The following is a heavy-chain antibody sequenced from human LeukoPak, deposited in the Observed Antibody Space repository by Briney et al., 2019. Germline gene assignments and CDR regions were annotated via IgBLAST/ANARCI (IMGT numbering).Heavy chain of an antibody. CDR3: AREFYDSSVAWYFDL. D-gene: IGHD3-22*01. J-gene: IGHJ2*01. V-gene: IGHV1-46*01. Sequence: ASVKVSCKASGYTFTSYYMHWVRQAPGQGLEWMGIINPSGGSTSYAQKFQGRATMTRDTSTSTVYMGLSSLRSEDTAVYYCAREFYDSSVAWYFDLWGRGTLVTVSS. CDR2: INPSGGST. CDR1: GYTFTSYY.